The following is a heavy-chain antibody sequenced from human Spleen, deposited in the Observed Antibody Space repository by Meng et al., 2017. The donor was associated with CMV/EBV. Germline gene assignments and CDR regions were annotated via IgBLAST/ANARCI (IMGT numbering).Heavy chain of an antibody. J-gene: IGHJ6*02. Sequence: LSLTCAASGFTFHDYAMHWVRQAPGKGLEWVSGISWNSGDLGYADSVKGRFTISRDNAKNSLYLQMNSLRTEDTALYYCVKDFYCSSTSCFFGYYYGLDVWGQGTTVTVSS. CDR2: ISWNSGDL. CDR1: GFTFHDYA. D-gene: IGHD2-2*01. V-gene: IGHV3-9*01. CDR3: VKDFYCSSTSCFFGYYYGLDV.